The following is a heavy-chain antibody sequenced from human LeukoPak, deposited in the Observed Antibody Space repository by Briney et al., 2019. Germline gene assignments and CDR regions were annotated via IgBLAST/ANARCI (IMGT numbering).Heavy chain of an antibody. CDR3: ARDIAPPLDGFLEWLPHYYYYYGMDV. V-gene: IGHV3-7*01. CDR2: IKQDGSEK. J-gene: IGHJ6*02. CDR1: GFTFSTYS. D-gene: IGHD3-3*01. Sequence: QSGGSLRLSCAASGFTFSTYSMNWVRQAPGKGLEWVANIKQDGSEKYYVDSVKGRFTISRDNAKNSLYLQMNSLRAEDTAVYYCARDIAPPLDGFLEWLPHYYYYYGMDVWGQGTTVTVSS.